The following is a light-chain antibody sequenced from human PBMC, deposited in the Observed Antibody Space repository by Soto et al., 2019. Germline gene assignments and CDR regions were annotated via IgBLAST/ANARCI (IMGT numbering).Light chain of an antibody. J-gene: IGKJ2*02. V-gene: IGKV3-11*01. Sequence: EIVLTQSPATLSLSPGERATLSCRASQSFSSYLAWYQQKPGQAPRLFIYDASNRATGIPARFSGSVSWTDFTLSISSLEADDFAVYYCQQRSNWPRGTFGQGTKLEIK. CDR1: QSFSSY. CDR3: QQRSNWPRGT. CDR2: DAS.